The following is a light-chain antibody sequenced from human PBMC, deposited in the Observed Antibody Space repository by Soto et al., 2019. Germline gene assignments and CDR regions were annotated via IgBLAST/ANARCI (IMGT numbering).Light chain of an antibody. CDR3: QQYSSYFLT. V-gene: IGKV1-5*03. CDR2: RAS. J-gene: IGKJ3*01. CDR1: QSISSW. Sequence: DIQMTQSPSTLSASVGDRVNITCRASQSISSWLAWYQKKPGKAPKLLIYRASDLQTGVPSRFSGSGSGTEFTLTISSLQTDDIATYYCQQYSSYFLTFGPGTKVDVK.